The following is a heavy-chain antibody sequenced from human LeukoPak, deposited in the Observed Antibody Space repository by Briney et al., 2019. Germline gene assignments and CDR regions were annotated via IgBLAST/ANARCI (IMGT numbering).Heavy chain of an antibody. CDR1: GFTFSSHW. J-gene: IGHJ4*02. V-gene: IGHV3-7*05. Sequence: PGGSLRLSCAASGFTFSSHWVAWLRQAPEKGLEWVAHIKQDGSEIDYVDSVMGRFTISRDNAKNSLYLQMKGLRVEDTAVYFCARWRTSSWSEFDYWGQGTLVTVSS. CDR3: ARWRTSSWSEFDY. CDR2: IKQDGSEI. D-gene: IGHD6-13*01.